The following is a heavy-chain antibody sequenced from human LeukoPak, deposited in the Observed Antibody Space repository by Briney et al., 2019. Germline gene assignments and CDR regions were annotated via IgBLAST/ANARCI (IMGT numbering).Heavy chain of an antibody. CDR1: GGTFSSYA. V-gene: IGHV1-69*04. CDR3: ARSPYYYDSSGYLPVRYFDL. CDR2: IIPILGIA. J-gene: IGHJ2*01. Sequence: GASVKVSCKASGGTFSSYAISWVRQAPGQGLEWMGRIIPILGIANYAQKFQGRVTITADKSTSTAYMELSSLRSEDTAVYYCARSPYYYDSSGYLPVRYFDLWGRGTLVTVSS. D-gene: IGHD3-22*01.